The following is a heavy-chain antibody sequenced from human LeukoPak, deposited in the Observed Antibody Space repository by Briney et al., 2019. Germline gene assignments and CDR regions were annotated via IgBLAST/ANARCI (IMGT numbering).Heavy chain of an antibody. CDR1: GFTFSSYG. Sequence: GGTLRLSCAASGFTFSSYGMSWVRQAPGKGLEWVSAISGSGGSTYYADSVKGRFTISRDNSNNTLYLQMNSLRAEDTAVYYCAKSGDGRTDYWGQGTLVTVSS. J-gene: IGHJ4*02. D-gene: IGHD3-10*01. V-gene: IGHV3-23*01. CDR3: AKSGDGRTDY. CDR2: ISGSGGST.